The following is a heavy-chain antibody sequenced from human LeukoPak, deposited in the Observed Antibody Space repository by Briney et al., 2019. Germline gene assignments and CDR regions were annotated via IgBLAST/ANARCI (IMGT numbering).Heavy chain of an antibody. D-gene: IGHD6-13*01. CDR2: INPNHGGT. CDR3: ARDRGSSWFADY. J-gene: IGHJ4*02. CDR1: RYIFTSYY. V-gene: IGHV1-2*02. Sequence: ASVKVSCKASRYIFTSYYIHWVRQAPGQGLEWMGWINPNHGGTKYGKKFQGRVTMTSDTSISTAYMELSRLRYDDTAMYYCARDRGSSWFADYWGQGTLVTVSS.